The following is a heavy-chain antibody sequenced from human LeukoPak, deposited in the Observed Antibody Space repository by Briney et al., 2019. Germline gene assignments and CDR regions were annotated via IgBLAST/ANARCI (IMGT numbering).Heavy chain of an antibody. V-gene: IGHV1-69*13. CDR2: IIPIFGTA. CDR1: GYTFTIYG. J-gene: IGHJ4*02. CDR3: ARDSGITISPRFDY. Sequence: SVKVSCKASGYTFTIYGISWVRQAPGQGLEWMGGIIPIFGTANYAQKFQGRVTITADESTSTAYMELSSLRSEDTAVYYCARDSGITISPRFDYWGQGTLVTVSS. D-gene: IGHD3-9*01.